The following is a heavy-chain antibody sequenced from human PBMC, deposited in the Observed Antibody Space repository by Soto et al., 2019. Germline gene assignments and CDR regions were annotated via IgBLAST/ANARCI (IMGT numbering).Heavy chain of an antibody. CDR2: IHFGGTT. Sequence: LSLTCTVSGGSMRNYFWNWIRQAPGKGLEWIAYIHFGGTTNYNPSLKSRVAIAMDMSKNRFSLKLNSVTAADTALYYCARSDYGAFNSWGQGASVTVSS. V-gene: IGHV4-59*01. D-gene: IGHD4-17*01. CDR3: ARSDYGAFNS. J-gene: IGHJ4*02. CDR1: GGSMRNYF.